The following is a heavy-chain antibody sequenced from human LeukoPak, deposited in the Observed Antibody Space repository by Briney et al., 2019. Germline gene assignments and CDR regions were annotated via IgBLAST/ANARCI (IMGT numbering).Heavy chain of an antibody. CDR3: ATRIAAAGTWYWYFDL. CDR2: INHSGST. D-gene: IGHD6-13*01. J-gene: IGHJ2*01. V-gene: IGHV4-34*01. Sequence: SETLSLTCAVYGGSFSGYYWSWIRQPSGKGLEWIGEINHSGSTNYNPSLKSRVTISVDTSKNQFSLKLSSVTAADTAAYYCATRIAAAGTWYWYFDLWGRGTLVTVSS. CDR1: GGSFSGYY.